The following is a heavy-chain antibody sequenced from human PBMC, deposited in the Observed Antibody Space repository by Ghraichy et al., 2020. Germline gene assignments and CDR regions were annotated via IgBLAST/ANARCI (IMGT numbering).Heavy chain of an antibody. J-gene: IGHJ4*02. CDR1: GDSVSSNSAA. CDR3: ARAILNWGSQSNYFDY. D-gene: IGHD7-27*01. Sequence: SQTLSLTCAISGDSVSSNSAAWNWIRQSPSRGLEWLGRTYYRSKWYNDYAVSVKSRITINPDTSKNQFSLQLNSVTPEDTAVYYCARAILNWGSQSNYFDYWGQGTLVTVSS. CDR2: TYYRSKWYN. V-gene: IGHV6-1*01.